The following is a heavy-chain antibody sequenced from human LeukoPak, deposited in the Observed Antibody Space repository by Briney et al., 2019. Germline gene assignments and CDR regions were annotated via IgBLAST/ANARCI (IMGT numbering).Heavy chain of an antibody. D-gene: IGHD3-10*01. J-gene: IGHJ5*02. V-gene: IGHV1-46*01. Sequence: ASVKVSCKASGDTFTIYYIHWVRQAPGQGLEWMGIINPSGGSTRYAEKFQGRVTITRDTSASTAYMELSSLRSEDMAVYYCARGGVNTRSWFDPWGQGTLVTVSS. CDR1: GDTFTIYY. CDR2: INPSGGST. CDR3: ARGGVNTRSWFDP.